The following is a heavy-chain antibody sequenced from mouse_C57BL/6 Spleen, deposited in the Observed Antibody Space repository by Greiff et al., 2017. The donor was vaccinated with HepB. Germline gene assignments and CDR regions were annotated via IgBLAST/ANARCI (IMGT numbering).Heavy chain of an antibody. V-gene: IGHV1-54*01. J-gene: IGHJ4*01. D-gene: IGHD1-1*01. Sequence: VQLQQSGAELVRPGTSVKVSCKASGYAFTNYLIEWVKQRPGQGLEWIGVSNPGSGGTNYNEKFKGKATLTADKSSSTAYMQLSSLTSEDSAVYFCARGGDYYGSSVYAMDYWGQGTSVTVSS. CDR3: ARGGDYYGSSVYAMDY. CDR2: SNPGSGGT. CDR1: GYAFTNYL.